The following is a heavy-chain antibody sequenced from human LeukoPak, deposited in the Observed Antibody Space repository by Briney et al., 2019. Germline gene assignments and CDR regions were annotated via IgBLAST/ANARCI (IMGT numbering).Heavy chain of an antibody. Sequence: GGSLRLSCAASGFTFSSYSMNWVRQAPGKGLEWVSSISSSSSYIYYADSVKGRFTISRDNAKNSLYLQMNSLRAEDTAVYYCASTTNDYGDYVGGYWGQGTLVTVSS. CDR1: GFTFSSYS. V-gene: IGHV3-21*01. CDR2: ISSSSSYI. CDR3: ASTTNDYGDYVGGY. D-gene: IGHD4-17*01. J-gene: IGHJ4*02.